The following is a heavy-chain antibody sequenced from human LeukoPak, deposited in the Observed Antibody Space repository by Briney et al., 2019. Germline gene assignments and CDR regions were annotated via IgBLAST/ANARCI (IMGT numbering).Heavy chain of an antibody. CDR1: GYTFTGYY. J-gene: IGHJ1*01. V-gene: IGHV1-2*02. CDR3: ATSSGYYVGYIQY. D-gene: IGHD3-22*01. Sequence: ASVKVSCKASGYTFTGYYMHWVRQAPGQGLEWMGWINPNSGGTHYAQKFQGRVTMTRDTSISTAYMELSTLTSDDTAVYYCATSSGYYVGYIQYGGQGTLVTVSS. CDR2: INPNSGGT.